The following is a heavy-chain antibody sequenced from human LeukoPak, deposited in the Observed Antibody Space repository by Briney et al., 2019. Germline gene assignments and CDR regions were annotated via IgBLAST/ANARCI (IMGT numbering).Heavy chain of an antibody. CDR1: GGSVSSGSYY. J-gene: IGHJ5*02. CDR2: INHSGST. CDR3: ARGWTVVVVAARRVAGWFDP. V-gene: IGHV4-39*07. Sequence: PSETLSLTCTVSGGSVSSGSYYWSWIRQPPGKGLEWIGEINHSGSTNYNPPLKSRVTISVDTSKNQFSLKLSSVTAADTAVYYCARGWTVVVVAARRVAGWFDPWGQGTLVTVSS. D-gene: IGHD2-15*01.